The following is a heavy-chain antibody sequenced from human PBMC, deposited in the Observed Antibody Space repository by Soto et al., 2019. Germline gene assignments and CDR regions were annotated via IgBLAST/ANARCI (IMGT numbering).Heavy chain of an antibody. D-gene: IGHD3-3*01. CDR2: INWDGYSI. J-gene: IGHJ6*02. V-gene: IGHV3-9*01. Sequence: LRLSCVASGFTFDDHVMHWVRQVPGKGLEWVGHINWDGYSIGYGGSVRGRFTISRDNAKNTLYLQMNSLRPEDTALYFCARSWSGSTSGRVDVWGQGTTVTVSS. CDR3: ARSWSGSTSGRVDV. CDR1: GFTFDDHV.